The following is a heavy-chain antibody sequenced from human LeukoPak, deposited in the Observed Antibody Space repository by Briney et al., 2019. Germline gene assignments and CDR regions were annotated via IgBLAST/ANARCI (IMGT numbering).Heavy chain of an antibody. CDR3: ARGHYDYYYYGMDV. Sequence: PSETLSLTCTVSGGSISSGGYYWSWIRQHPGKGLEWIGYIYYSGSTYYNPSLKSRVTISVDTSKNQFSLKLSSVTAADTAVYYCARGHYDYYYYGMDVWGQGTTVTVSS. V-gene: IGHV4-31*03. CDR1: GGSISSGGYY. D-gene: IGHD3-16*01. J-gene: IGHJ6*02. CDR2: IYYSGST.